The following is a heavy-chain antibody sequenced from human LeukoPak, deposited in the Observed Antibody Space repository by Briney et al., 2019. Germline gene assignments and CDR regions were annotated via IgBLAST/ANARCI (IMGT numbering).Heavy chain of an antibody. CDR3: ARGSDYGVLTGYFPFDS. CDR2: ISGSGSDI. D-gene: IGHD3-9*01. Sequence: GGSLRLSCVISGFSFSSGFNFSKSYMTWIRQTPGKGLESLAYISGSGSDIYYADSVKGRFTVSSDNATNSLYLQMNSLGAEDTAVYYCARGSDYGVLTGYFPFDSWGQGTLVTVSS. CDR1: GFSFSSGFNFSKSY. V-gene: IGHV3-11*04. J-gene: IGHJ4*02.